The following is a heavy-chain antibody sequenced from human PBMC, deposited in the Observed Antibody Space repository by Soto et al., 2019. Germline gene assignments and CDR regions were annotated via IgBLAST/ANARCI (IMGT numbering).Heavy chain of an antibody. CDR1: GFTFSSYA. J-gene: IGHJ4*02. V-gene: IGHV3-30-3*01. CDR2: ISYDGSNK. D-gene: IGHD5-12*01. CDR3: ASDGGLDSYNSLDY. Sequence: VQLVESGGGVVQPGRSLRLSCAASGFTFSSYAMHWVRQAPGKGLEWVAVISYDGSNKYYADSVKGRFTISRDNSKNTLYLQMNSLRAEDTAVYYCASDGGLDSYNSLDYWGQGTLVTVSS.